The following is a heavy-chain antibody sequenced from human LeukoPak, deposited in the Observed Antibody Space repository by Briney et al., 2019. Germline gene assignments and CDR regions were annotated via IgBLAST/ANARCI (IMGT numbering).Heavy chain of an antibody. CDR3: ARAPTYCSGGSCYSDY. CDR2: INPNSGGR. Sequence: GASVKVSCKASGYTFTGHYMHWVRQAPGQGPEWMGWINPNSGGRDYAQKFQGRVTLTRDTSISTAYMELSRLRSDDTAVYYCARAPTYCSGGSCYSDYWGQGTLVTVSS. V-gene: IGHV1-2*02. J-gene: IGHJ4*02. D-gene: IGHD2-15*01. CDR1: GYTFTGHY.